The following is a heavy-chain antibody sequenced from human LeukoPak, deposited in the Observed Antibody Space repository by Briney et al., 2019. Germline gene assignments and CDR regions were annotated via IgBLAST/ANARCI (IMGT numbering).Heavy chain of an antibody. V-gene: IGHV5-51*01. CDR1: GYTFNDYW. Sequence: GESLKISCKASGYTFNDYWIGWVRQMPGRGLEWMGMLYPDGSATTYHPSFEGRVTISADKSVTTAYLEWNSLKASDTALYYCVRQGLQSGTYPAYWGPGTLVTVSS. CDR3: VRQGLQSGTYPAY. J-gene: IGHJ4*02. D-gene: IGHD1-26*01. CDR2: LYPDGSAT.